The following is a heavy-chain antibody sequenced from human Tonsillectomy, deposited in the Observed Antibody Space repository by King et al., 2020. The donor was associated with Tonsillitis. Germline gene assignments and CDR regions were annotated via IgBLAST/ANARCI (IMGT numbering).Heavy chain of an antibody. CDR1: GFTFSSYS. J-gene: IGHJ4*02. D-gene: IGHD3-3*01. CDR2: ITSTTNSI. V-gene: IGHV3-48*01. Sequence: VQLVESGGGFVQPGGSLRLSCAASGFTFSSYSMNWVRQAPGKGREWIAYITSTTNSIYYADSVRGRFTISRDNAKNSLYLQMNSLRAEDTAVYFCARGEQYFDFWSGYNYFDAWGQGTLVTVSS. CDR3: ARGEQYFDFWSGYNYFDA.